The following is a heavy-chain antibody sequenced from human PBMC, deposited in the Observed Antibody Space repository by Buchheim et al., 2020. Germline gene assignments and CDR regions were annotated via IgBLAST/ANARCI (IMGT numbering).Heavy chain of an antibody. CDR2: ISTGSSYR. J-gene: IGHJ4*02. V-gene: IGHV3-11*06. D-gene: IGHD6-6*01. Sequence: QVQLVESGGGLVNPGGSLRLSCAASGFTFSDYYMTWIRQAPGKGLEWVSHISTGSSYRKYADSVKGRFTISRDNARDALYLQMNSLRVEDTAVYYCAKAGSSLGRFDSWGQGTL. CDR1: GFTFSDYY. CDR3: AKAGSSLGRFDS.